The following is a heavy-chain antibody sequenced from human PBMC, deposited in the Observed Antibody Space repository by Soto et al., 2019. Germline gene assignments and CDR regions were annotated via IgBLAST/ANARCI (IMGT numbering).Heavy chain of an antibody. CDR3: AKDRGAYYDFWSGYYFDY. CDR1: GFTFSSYA. CDR2: ISGSGGST. J-gene: IGHJ4*02. V-gene: IGHV3-23*01. Sequence: HPGGSLRLSCAASGFTFSSYAMSWVRQAPGKGLEWVSAISGSGGSTYYADSVKGRFTISRDNSKNTLYLQMNSLRVEDTAVYYCAKDRGAYYDFWSGYYFDYWGQGTLVTVSS. D-gene: IGHD3-3*01.